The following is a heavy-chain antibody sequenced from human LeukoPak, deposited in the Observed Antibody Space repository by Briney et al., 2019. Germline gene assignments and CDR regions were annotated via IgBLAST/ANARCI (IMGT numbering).Heavy chain of an antibody. CDR3: ARFPSRWLQFIDY. CDR2: IYPGDSDT. D-gene: IGHD5-24*01. CDR1: GXSFTSYW. Sequence: GESLKISCKGSGXSFTSYWSGWVRQMPGKGLEWMGIIYPGDSDTRYSPSFQGQVTISADRSISTAFLQWSSLKASDTAMYYCARFPSRWLQFIDYWGQGTLVTVSP. V-gene: IGHV5-51*01. J-gene: IGHJ4*02.